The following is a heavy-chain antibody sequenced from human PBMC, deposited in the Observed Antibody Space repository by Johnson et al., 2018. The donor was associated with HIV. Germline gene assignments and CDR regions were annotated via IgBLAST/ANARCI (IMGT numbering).Heavy chain of an antibody. D-gene: IGHD3-22*01. Sequence: QVQLVESGGGLVQPGGSLRLSCAASGFTFSSYAMSWVRQAPGKGLEWVAGIGWDGSNKYYADSVKGRFTISRDNSKNTLYLQMNSLRAEDTAVYYCARSITMIVFTFDIWGQGTLVTVSS. J-gene: IGHJ3*02. CDR2: IGWDGSNK. CDR1: GFTFSSYA. V-gene: IGHV3-30-3*01. CDR3: ARSITMIVFTFDI.